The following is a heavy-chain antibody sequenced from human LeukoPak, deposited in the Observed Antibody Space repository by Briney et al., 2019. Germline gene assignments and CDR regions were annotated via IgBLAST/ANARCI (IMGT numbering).Heavy chain of an antibody. V-gene: IGHV3-9*01. Sequence: GGSLRLSCAASGFTFDDYAMHWVRQAPGKGLEWVSGISWNSGTIGYADSVKGRFTISRDNAKNSLYLQMNSLRTEDTALYYCARESGSYRSGYNYWGQGTLVTVSS. D-gene: IGHD1-26*01. J-gene: IGHJ4*02. CDR3: ARESGSYRSGYNY. CDR1: GFTFDDYA. CDR2: ISWNSGTI.